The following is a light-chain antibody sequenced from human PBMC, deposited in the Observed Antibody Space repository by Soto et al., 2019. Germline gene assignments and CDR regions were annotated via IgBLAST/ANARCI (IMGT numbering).Light chain of an antibody. V-gene: IGLV4-69*01. J-gene: IGLJ3*02. Sequence: QSVLTQSPSASASLGASVKLTCTLSSWHNNHAIAWHQQQPEKGPRYVLKLNSDGSHNKGDGIPDRCSGSSYGAARYLTIASLQYEDEADYYCQTWDPGIRVFGGGTKLTVL. CDR3: QTWDPGIRV. CDR1: SWHNNHA. CDR2: LNSDGSH.